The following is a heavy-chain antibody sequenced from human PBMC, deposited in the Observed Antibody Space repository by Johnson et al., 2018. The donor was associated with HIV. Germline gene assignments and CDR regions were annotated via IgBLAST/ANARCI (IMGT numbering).Heavy chain of an antibody. CDR1: GFTFSNNW. CDR2: IKGDGSEK. CDR3: ARPIARGASDI. J-gene: IGHJ3*02. Sequence: VQLVESGGGMVQPGGSLRLSCRASGFTFSNNWMHWVRQAPGKGLECVANIKGDGSEKYHVDSVRGRFTLSRDNATHSLYLQMDSLRAEDTAIYYCARPIARGASDIWGHGTMVTVSS. V-gene: IGHV3-7*05. D-gene: IGHD6-13*01.